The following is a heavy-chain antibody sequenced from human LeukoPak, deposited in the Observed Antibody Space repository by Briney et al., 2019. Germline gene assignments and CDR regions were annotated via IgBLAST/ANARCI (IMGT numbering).Heavy chain of an antibody. D-gene: IGHD3-10*01. CDR1: GFTFSSYT. Sequence: GGSLRLSCAASGFTFSSYTMNWVRQAPGKGLEWVSSISSSSYIYYADSVKGRFTISRDNAKNSLYLQMNSLRAEDTAVYYCARLGFGEISYDYWGQGTLVTVSS. CDR3: ARLGFGEISYDY. CDR2: ISSSSYI. V-gene: IGHV3-21*01. J-gene: IGHJ4*02.